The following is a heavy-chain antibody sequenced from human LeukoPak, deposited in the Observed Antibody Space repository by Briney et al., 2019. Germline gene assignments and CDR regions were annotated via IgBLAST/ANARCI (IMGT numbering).Heavy chain of an antibody. J-gene: IGHJ6*02. CDR2: IYYSGST. V-gene: IGHV4-59*08. Sequence: SETLSLTCTVSGGSISSYYWSWIRQPPGKGLEWIGYIYYSGSTNYNPSLKSRVTISVDTSKNQFSLKLSSVTAADTAVYYCARYRVAGKRDYYYYGMDVWGQGTTVAVSS. CDR3: ARYRVAGKRDYYYYGMDV. D-gene: IGHD6-19*01. CDR1: GGSISSYY.